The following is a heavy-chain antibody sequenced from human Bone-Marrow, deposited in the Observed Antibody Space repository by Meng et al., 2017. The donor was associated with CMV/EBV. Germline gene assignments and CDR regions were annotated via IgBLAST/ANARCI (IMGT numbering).Heavy chain of an antibody. Sequence: GESLKISCAASGFTVSSNYMSWVRQAPGKGLEWVSVIYSGGSTYYADSVKGRFTISRDNSKNTLYLQMNSLRAEDTAVYYCAREYYYCSSTSCPYWYFDLWGRGTLVTVSS. V-gene: IGHV3-53*01. CDR1: GFTVSSNY. J-gene: IGHJ2*01. CDR2: IYSGGST. D-gene: IGHD2-2*01. CDR3: AREYYYCSSTSCPYWYFDL.